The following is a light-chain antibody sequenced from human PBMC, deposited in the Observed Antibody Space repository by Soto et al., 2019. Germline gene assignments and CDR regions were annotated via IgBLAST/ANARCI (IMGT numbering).Light chain of an antibody. CDR2: ETS. CDR3: QQYNSYPVT. CDR1: QTITIW. Sequence: DIQMTQSPSTLSASIGDRVTITCRASQTITIWLAWYQQKPGKAPKLLISETSSLEGGALSRFSGSGSGTEFTLTISSLQPDDFATYYCQQYNSYPVTFGQGTKLQIK. J-gene: IGKJ2*01. V-gene: IGKV1-5*03.